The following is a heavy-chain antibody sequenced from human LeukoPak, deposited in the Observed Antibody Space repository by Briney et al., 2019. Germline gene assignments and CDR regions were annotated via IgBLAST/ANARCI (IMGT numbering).Heavy chain of an antibody. CDR2: INSDGSWT. V-gene: IGHV3-74*01. D-gene: IGHD3-22*01. CDR1: GNYW. J-gene: IGHJ4*01. Sequence: GGSLRLSCAASGNYWMHWVRQAPGKGLVWVSHINSDGSWTSYADSVKGRFTISKDNAKNTVYLQMNSLRAEDTAVYYCARGPPSSGGAYVGDYWGHGTLVTVSP. CDR3: ARGPPSSGGAYVGDY.